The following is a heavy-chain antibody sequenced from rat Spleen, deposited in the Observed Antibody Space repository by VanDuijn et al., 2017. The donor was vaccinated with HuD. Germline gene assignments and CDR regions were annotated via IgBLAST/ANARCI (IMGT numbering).Heavy chain of an antibody. CDR3: ARRYYGYTYFDY. CDR1: GFSITSAYR. Sequence: EVQLQESGPGLVKPSQSLSLTCSVTGFSITSAYRWNWIRKFPGNKLEWMGYINSAGSTNYNPSLKSRISITRDTSKNQFFLQVNSVTTEDAATYYCARRYYGYTYFDYWGQGVMVTVSS. V-gene: IGHV3-3*01. D-gene: IGHD1-6*01. J-gene: IGHJ2*01. CDR2: INSAGST.